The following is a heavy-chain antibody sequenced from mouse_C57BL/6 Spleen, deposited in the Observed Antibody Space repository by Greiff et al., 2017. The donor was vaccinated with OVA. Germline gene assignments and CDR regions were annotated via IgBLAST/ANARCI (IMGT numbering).Heavy chain of an antibody. D-gene: IGHD1-2*01. CDR2: INPSTGGT. CDR3: ARPYYGDAMDY. CDR1: GYSFTGYY. J-gene: IGHJ4*01. V-gene: IGHV1-42*01. Sequence: VQLKESGPELVKPGASVKISCKASGYSFTGYYMNWVKQSPEKSLEWIGEINPSTGGTTYNQKFKAKATLTVDKSSSTAYMQLKSLTSEDSGVYDCARPYYGDAMDYWGQGTSVTVST.